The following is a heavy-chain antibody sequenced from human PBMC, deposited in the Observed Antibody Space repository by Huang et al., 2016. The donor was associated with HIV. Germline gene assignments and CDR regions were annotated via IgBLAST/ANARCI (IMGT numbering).Heavy chain of an antibody. J-gene: IGHJ6*02. CDR3: ARVRCSSTSCYGMDV. CDR2: INPSGGSK. Sequence: QVQLVQSGAEVKKPGASVKVSCKASGYTFTSYYMHWVRRAPGQGLEWMGRINPSGGSKSNAQKFQGRVTMTRDTSTSTVYMGLSSLRSEDTAVYYCARVRCSSTSCYGMDVWGQGTTVTVSS. CDR1: GYTFTSYY. V-gene: IGHV1-46*01. D-gene: IGHD2-2*01.